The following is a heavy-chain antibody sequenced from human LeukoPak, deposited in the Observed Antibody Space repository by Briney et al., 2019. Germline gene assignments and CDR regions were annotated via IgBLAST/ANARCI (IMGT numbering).Heavy chain of an antibody. CDR2: IKQDGSEK. Sequence: GGSLRLSCAASGFTFSSYWMSWVRQAPGKGLEWVANIKQDGSEKYYVDSVKGRFTISRDNAKNSLYLQMNSLRAEDTAVYYCARVKTHLYYYYYMDVWGKGTTVTVSS. V-gene: IGHV3-7*01. CDR1: GFTFSSYW. J-gene: IGHJ6*03. CDR3: ARVKTHLYYYYYMDV.